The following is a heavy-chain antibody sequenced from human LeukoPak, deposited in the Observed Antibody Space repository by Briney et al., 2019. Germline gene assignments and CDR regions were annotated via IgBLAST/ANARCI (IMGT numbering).Heavy chain of an antibody. V-gene: IGHV4-34*01. CDR1: GGSFSGYY. CDR3: ARGFGSGSYYYYYYGMDV. J-gene: IGHJ6*02. Sequence: SETLSLTCAVYGGSFSGYYWSWIRQPPGKGLEWIGEINHSGSTNYNPSLKSRVTISVDTSENQFSLKLSSVTAADTAVYYCARGFGSGSYYYYYYGMDVWGQGTTVTVSS. D-gene: IGHD3-3*01. CDR2: INHSGST.